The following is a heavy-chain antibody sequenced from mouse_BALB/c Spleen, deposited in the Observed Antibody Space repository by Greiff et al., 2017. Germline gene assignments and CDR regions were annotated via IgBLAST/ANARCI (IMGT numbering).Heavy chain of an antibody. CDR2: ISYSGST. CDR3: ARWATATDY. J-gene: IGHJ2*01. V-gene: IGHV3-2*02. D-gene: IGHD1-2*01. Sequence: VQLKESGPGLVKPSQSLSLTCTVTGYSITSDYAWNWIRQFPGNKLEWMGYISYSGSTSYNPSLKSRISITRDTSKNQYYLQLNSVTTEDTATYYCARWATATDYWGQGTTLTVSS. CDR1: GYSITSDYA.